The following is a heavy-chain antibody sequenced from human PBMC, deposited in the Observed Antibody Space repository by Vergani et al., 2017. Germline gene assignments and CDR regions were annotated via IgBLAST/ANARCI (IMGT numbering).Heavy chain of an antibody. Sequence: QVHLVESGGGVVQPGRSLRLSCVVSGFTSSYYGMHWVRQAPGKGLAWVAVISYDGTQKYYADSVKDRFTISRDNSKSTLYLQMNSLSTEDTAVYYCATKSCGTPGCQIGYFREWGQGTLVTVSS. CDR2: ISYDGTQK. CDR3: ATKSCGTPGCQIGYFRE. J-gene: IGHJ1*01. CDR1: GFTSSYYG. D-gene: IGHD1-1*01. V-gene: IGHV3-30*03.